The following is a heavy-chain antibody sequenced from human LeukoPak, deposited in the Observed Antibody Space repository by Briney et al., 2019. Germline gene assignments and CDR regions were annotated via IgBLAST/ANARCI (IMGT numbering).Heavy chain of an antibody. CDR2: INPSGGST. Sequence: GASVKVSCKASGYTFTSYYMHWVRQAPGQGLEWMGIINPSGGSTSYAQKFQGRVTITADKSTSTAYMELSSLRSEDTAVYYCARDRSRITIFGVVTYGDYYYYMDVWGKGTTVTVSS. D-gene: IGHD3-3*01. CDR3: ARDRSRITIFGVVTYGDYYYYMDV. V-gene: IGHV1-46*01. J-gene: IGHJ6*03. CDR1: GYTFTSYY.